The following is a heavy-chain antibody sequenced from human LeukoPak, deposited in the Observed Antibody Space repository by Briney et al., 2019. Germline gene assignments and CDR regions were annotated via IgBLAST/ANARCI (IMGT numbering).Heavy chain of an antibody. CDR3: ARDKERITIFGVDY. D-gene: IGHD3-3*01. CDR2: ISAYNGNT. V-gene: IGHV1-18*01. CDR1: GYTFTSYG. J-gene: IGHJ4*02. Sequence: ASVKVSCKASGYTFTSYGISWVRQAPGQGLEWMGWISAYNGNTNYAQKLQGRVTMTTDTSTSTAYMELRSLRSDDTAVYYCARDKERITIFGVDYWGQGTLVTVSS.